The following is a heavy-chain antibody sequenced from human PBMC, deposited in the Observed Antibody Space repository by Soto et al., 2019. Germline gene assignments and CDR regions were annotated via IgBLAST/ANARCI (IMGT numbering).Heavy chain of an antibody. J-gene: IGHJ4*02. CDR3: SRREYDSVTGYSLDY. CDR2: INSDGIST. V-gene: IGHV3-74*01. CDR1: GFTFSTYW. D-gene: IGHD3-9*01. Sequence: EVQLMESGGGLVQPGGSLRPSCTASGFTFSTYWMHWVRQAPGKGLVWVAHINSDGISTIYADSVKGRFTISRDNAKNTLNLQMNSLRVEDTAVYFCSRREYDSVTGYSLDYWGQGTLVTVSS.